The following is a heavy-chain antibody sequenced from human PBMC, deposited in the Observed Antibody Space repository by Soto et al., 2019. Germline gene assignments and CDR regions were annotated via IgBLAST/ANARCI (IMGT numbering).Heavy chain of an antibody. J-gene: IGHJ6*02. CDR2: IIPIFGTA. V-gene: IGHV1-69*13. CDR1: GCTFSSYA. Sequence: GASVKVSCKASGCTFSSYAISWVRQAPGQGLEWMGGIIPIFGTANYAQKFQGRVTITADESTSTAYMELSSLRSEDTAVYYCATAPHYDFWSGPLTYYYYGMDVWGQGTTVTVSS. CDR3: ATAPHYDFWSGPLTYYYYGMDV. D-gene: IGHD3-3*01.